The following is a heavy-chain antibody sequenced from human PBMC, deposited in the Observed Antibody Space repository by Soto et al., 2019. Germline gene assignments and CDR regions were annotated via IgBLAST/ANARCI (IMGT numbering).Heavy chain of an antibody. CDR1: GFTCIDYA. D-gene: IGHD6-19*01. CDR2: VSHDGRNT. V-gene: IGHV3-30*18. CDR3: AKGGRQWLVTSDFNY. Sequence: VQLVESGGGVVQPGRSLRLSCAASGFTCIDYAMHWVRQAPGKGLEWVAVVSHDGRNTPYADSVKGRFIISRDSSKNTVSLEMTILRAEDTAVYYCAKGGRQWLVTSDFNYWGQGALVTVSS. J-gene: IGHJ4*02.